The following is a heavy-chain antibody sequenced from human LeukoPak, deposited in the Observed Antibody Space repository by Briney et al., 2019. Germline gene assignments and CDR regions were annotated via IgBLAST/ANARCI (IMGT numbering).Heavy chain of an antibody. D-gene: IGHD5-12*01. CDR3: ARSGYDYQDYYYYGMDV. V-gene: IGHV1-8*01. J-gene: IGHJ6*02. CDR1: GYTFTSYD. CDR2: MNPNSGNT. Sequence: VASVKVSCKASGYTFTSYDINWVRQATGQGLEWMGWMNPNSGNTGYAQKFQGRVTTTRNTSISTAYMELSSLRSEDTAVYYCARSGYDYQDYYYYGMDVWGQGTTVTVSS.